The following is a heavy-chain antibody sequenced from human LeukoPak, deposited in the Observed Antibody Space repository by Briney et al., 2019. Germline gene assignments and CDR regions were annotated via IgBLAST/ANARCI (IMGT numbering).Heavy chain of an antibody. CDR1: GFTFSNYA. V-gene: IGHV3-23*01. J-gene: IGHJ6*02. D-gene: IGHD2-15*01. Sequence: PGGSLRLSCAASGFTFSNYAMSWVRQAPGKGLEWVSAISGSGGSTYYADSVKGRFTISRDNSKNTLYLQMNSLRAEDTAVYYCAKASRSGGSCYPLWGQGTTVTVSS. CDR2: ISGSGGST. CDR3: AKASRSGGSCYPL.